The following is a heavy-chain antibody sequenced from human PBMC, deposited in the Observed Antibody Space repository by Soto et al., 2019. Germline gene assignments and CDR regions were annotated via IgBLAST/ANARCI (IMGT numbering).Heavy chain of an antibody. CDR2: ISSSSYI. D-gene: IGHD3-3*01. Sequence: GGSLRLSCAASGFTFSSYSMNWVRQAPGKGLEWVSSISSSSYIYYADSVKGRFTISRDNAKNSLYLQMNSLRAEDTAVYYCARGVVIMVEGSQPNDAFEIWGQGTMVTVSS. J-gene: IGHJ3*02. V-gene: IGHV3-21*01. CDR3: ARGVVIMVEGSQPNDAFEI. CDR1: GFTFSSYS.